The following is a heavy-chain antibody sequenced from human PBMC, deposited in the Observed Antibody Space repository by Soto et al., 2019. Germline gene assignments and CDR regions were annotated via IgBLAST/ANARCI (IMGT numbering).Heavy chain of an antibody. J-gene: IGHJ6*02. CDR2: ISYDGSNK. D-gene: IGHD3-10*01. CDR3: AKDLRRITMVRGVRDGMDV. CDR1: GFTFSSYA. Sequence: GGSLRLSCAASGFTFSSYAMHWLRQAPGKGLEWVAVISYDGSNKYYADSVKGRFTISRDNSKNTLYLQMNSLRAEDTAVYYCAKDLRRITMVRGVRDGMDVWGQGTMVTVSS. V-gene: IGHV3-30-3*01.